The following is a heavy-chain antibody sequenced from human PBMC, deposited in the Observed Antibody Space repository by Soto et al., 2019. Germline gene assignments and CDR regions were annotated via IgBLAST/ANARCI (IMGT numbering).Heavy chain of an antibody. CDR1: GGTFISYS. D-gene: IGHD3-10*01. J-gene: IGHJ6*02. CDR3: AYYGSRNYYNVGGYYYFYGMDV. Sequence: SVKVTCKASGGTFISYSISWVRQAPGQGLEWMGGIIPIFGTASYAQKFQGRATITADESTSTAYMELSSLRSEDTAVYYCAYYGSRNYYNVGGYYYFYGMDVCGQRTTVTVSS. V-gene: IGHV1-69*01. CDR2: IIPIFGTA.